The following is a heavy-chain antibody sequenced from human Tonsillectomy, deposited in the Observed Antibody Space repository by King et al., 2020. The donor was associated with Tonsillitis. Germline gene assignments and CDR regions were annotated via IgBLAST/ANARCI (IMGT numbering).Heavy chain of an antibody. CDR1: GFTFDDYA. J-gene: IGHJ3*02. V-gene: IGHV3-9*01. D-gene: IGHD4-23*01. CDR3: AKAYGGNSGGAFDI. Sequence: VQLVESGGGLVQPGRSLRLSCSASGFTFDDYAMHWFGQAPGKGLEWVSGISWNSGSIGYADSVKGRFTISRDNAKNSLYLQMNSLRAEDTALYYCAKAYGGNSGGAFDIWGQGTMVTVSS. CDR2: ISWNSGSI.